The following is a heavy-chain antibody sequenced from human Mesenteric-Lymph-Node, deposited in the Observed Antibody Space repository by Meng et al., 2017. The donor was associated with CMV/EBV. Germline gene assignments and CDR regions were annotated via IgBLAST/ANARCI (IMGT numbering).Heavy chain of an antibody. CDR2: INHSGST. V-gene: IGHV4-34*01. Sequence: GQLATWGAGLLEPSELLSVTCAVYGGSFSCYYWNWVRQPPEKGLEGIGEINHSGSTTYTPSFTSRIIISVDTSTNQISLNMSSVTAADTAVYYCARGSSYDILTGYFDYWGQGALVTVSS. D-gene: IGHD3-9*01. CDR1: GGSFSCYY. J-gene: IGHJ4*02. CDR3: ARGSSYDILTGYFDY.